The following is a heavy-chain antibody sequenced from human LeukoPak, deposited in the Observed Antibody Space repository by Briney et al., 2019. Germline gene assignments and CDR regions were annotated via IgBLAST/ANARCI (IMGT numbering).Heavy chain of an antibody. V-gene: IGHV3-23*01. CDR3: AKDDLYCSTGRCYPYHFDY. CDR2: ISGSGGST. Sequence: GGSLRLSCAASEFTFSSYAMSWVRQAPGKGLEWVSAISGSGGSTYCADSVKGRFTISRDNSKNTLYLQMNSLRAEDTAAYYCAKDDLYCSTGRCYPYHFDYCGQGTLVTVSS. CDR1: EFTFSSYA. D-gene: IGHD2-15*01. J-gene: IGHJ4*02.